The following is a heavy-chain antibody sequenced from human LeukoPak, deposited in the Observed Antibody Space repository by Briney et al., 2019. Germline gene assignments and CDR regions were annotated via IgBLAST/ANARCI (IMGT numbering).Heavy chain of an antibody. J-gene: IGHJ6*02. Sequence: GGSLRLSCAASGFTFSTYSMNWVRQAHENGLEWVSSIRGSGSFKFYTDSVKGRRTISRDNVKRSLYLQLSSLRAEDTAVYYCARDYYGDYYQSGYGMDVWGQGTTVTVSS. CDR1: GFTFSTYS. CDR2: IRGSGSFK. CDR3: ARDYYGDYYQSGYGMDV. D-gene: IGHD4-17*01. V-gene: IGHV3-21*01.